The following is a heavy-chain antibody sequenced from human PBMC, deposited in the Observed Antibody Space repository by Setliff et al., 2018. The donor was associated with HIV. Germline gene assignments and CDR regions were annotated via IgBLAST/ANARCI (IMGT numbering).Heavy chain of an antibody. V-gene: IGHV3-73*01. Sequence: PGGSLRLSCAASGFTFSGSTIHWVRQASGKGLEWVGRIGSKANSYATAYAASVKGRFTTSREDSKNTAYLQMNSLKTEDTAVYYCKAESSGYPWGQGTLVTVSS. CDR1: GFTFSGST. D-gene: IGHD3-22*01. CDR2: IGSKANSYAT. J-gene: IGHJ5*02. CDR3: KAESSGYP.